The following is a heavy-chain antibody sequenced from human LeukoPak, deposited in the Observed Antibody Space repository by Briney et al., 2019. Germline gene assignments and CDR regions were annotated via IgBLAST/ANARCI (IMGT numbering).Heavy chain of an antibody. CDR1: GYTFTSYD. Sequence: ASVKVSCKASGYTFTSYDINWARQATGQGLEWMGWMNPNSGNTGYAQKFQGRVTMTRNTSISTAYMELSSLRSEDTAVYYCARGQRPRLNPEYDFWSYYYYGMDVWGQGTTVTVSS. V-gene: IGHV1-8*01. CDR3: ARGQRPRLNPEYDFWSYYYYGMDV. D-gene: IGHD3-3*01. CDR2: MNPNSGNT. J-gene: IGHJ6*02.